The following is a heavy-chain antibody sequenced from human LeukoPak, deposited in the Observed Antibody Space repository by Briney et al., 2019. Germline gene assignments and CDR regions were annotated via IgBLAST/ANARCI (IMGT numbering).Heavy chain of an antibody. V-gene: IGHV1-3*01. CDR3: ARSGITVTTMDNWWFGDWFDP. D-gene: IGHD4-17*01. Sequence: GASVKVSRKASGYTFTSYAMQWVRQAPGQRLEWMGWINAGNGNTKYSQKFQGRITITRDTSVSTAYMELSSLRSEDTAVYYCARSGITVTTMDNWWFGDWFDPWGQGTLVTVSS. CDR2: INAGNGNT. J-gene: IGHJ5*02. CDR1: GYTFTSYA.